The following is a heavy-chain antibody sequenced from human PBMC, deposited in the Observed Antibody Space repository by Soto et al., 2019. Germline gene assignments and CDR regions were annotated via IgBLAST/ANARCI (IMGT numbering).Heavy chain of an antibody. CDR3: GRTPLEDIVDVPAGKHWFY. J-gene: IGHJ4*01. CDR1: GFTVSSNY. Sequence: GGSLRLSCAASGFTVSSNYMSWVRQAPGKGLEWVSVIYSGGSTYYADSVKGRFTISRDNSKNTLYLQMNSLRAEDTAVYYCGRTPLEDIVDVPAGKHWFYRGQGSLVSVSS. V-gene: IGHV3-66*01. D-gene: IGHD2-2*01. CDR2: IYSGGST.